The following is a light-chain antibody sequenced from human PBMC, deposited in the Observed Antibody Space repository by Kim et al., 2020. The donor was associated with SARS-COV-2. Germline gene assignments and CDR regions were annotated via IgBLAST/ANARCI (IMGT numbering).Light chain of an antibody. J-gene: IGKJ1*01. CDR2: GAS. CDR3: QQYNNWLT. CDR1: SGVCTN. Sequence: VSSGESAPPSGKASSGVCTNLAWYPPKPGPDPRLLIYGASTRATCIPARFSCSWSGTEFTLTISRLQSEDFAVYSCQQYNNWLTFGQGTKVDIK. V-gene: IGKV3-15*01.